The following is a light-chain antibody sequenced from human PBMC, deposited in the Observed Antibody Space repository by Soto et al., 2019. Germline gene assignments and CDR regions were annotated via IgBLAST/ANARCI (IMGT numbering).Light chain of an antibody. CDR2: SNN. V-gene: IGLV1-47*01. Sequence: QSVLTQPPSASGTPGQNVTISCSGTSSNIGSNYVYWYYHLPGTAPKLLIYSNNQRPSGVPDRFSGSRSGNTASLTISGLQAEDEADYYCCSYAGSYTYVVFGGGTKLTVL. CDR1: SSNIGSNY. CDR3: CSYAGSYTYVV. J-gene: IGLJ2*01.